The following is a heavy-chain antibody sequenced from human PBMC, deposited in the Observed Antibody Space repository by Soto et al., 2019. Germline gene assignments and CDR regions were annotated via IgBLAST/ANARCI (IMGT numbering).Heavy chain of an antibody. CDR1: GGTFSSYA. D-gene: IGHD6-13*01. V-gene: IGHV1-69*13. CDR2: IIPIFGTA. Sequence: SVKVSSKASGGTFSSYAISWVRQAPGQGLEWMGGIIPIFGTANYAQKFQGRVTITADESTSTAYMELSSLRSEDTAVYYCARCGIAAAAPGYFDYWGKGPLVTVSS. CDR3: ARCGIAAAAPGYFDY. J-gene: IGHJ4*02.